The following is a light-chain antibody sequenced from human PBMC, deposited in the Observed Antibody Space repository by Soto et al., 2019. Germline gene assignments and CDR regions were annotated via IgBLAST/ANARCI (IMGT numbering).Light chain of an antibody. Sequence: DIQMTQSPSSLSASVGDRVTITCRASQGIRDALGWYHQKPGKAPKRLIYAASSLQSGVPSRFIGSGSGTEFTLTISSLQPEDFATYYCLQHNSYPQTFGQGTKVEIK. CDR3: LQHNSYPQT. CDR2: AAS. V-gene: IGKV1-17*01. J-gene: IGKJ1*01. CDR1: QGIRDA.